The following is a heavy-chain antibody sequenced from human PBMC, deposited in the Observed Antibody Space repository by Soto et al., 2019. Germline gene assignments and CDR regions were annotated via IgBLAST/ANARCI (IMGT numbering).Heavy chain of an antibody. CDR1: GITLRNYA. J-gene: IGHJ4*02. CDR3: ANNQDPGSGGDY. V-gene: IGHV3-23*05. D-gene: IGHD6-19*01. CDR2: IKNSGSRT. Sequence: EVQLLESGGGSVQPGGSLRLSCAASGITLRNYAMTWVRQATGKGLEWVSSIKNSGSRTYYAGSVKGRFTISRDNYKNTLFLQMNSLRDEDTAVYYCANNQDPGSGGDYWGQGTLVTVSS.